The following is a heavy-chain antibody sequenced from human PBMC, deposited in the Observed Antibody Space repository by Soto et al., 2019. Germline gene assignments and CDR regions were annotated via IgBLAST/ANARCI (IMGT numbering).Heavy chain of an antibody. J-gene: IGHJ3*02. D-gene: IGHD6-13*01. V-gene: IGHV4-39*01. CDR2: IYYSGST. Sequence: QLQLQESGPGLVKPSETLSLTCTVSGGSITSSSYYWGWIRQPPGKGLEWIGSIYYSGSTYYNPSLKSRVTISVDTSKNHFSLKLSSVTAADTAVYYCARHTANIAAAGGAFDIWGQGTMVTVSS. CDR1: GGSITSSSYY. CDR3: ARHTANIAAAGGAFDI.